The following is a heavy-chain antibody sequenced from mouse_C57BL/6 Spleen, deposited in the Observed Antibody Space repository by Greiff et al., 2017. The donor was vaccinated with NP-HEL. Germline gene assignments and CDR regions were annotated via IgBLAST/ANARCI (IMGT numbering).Heavy chain of an antibody. CDR1: GYTFTSYW. D-gene: IGHD1-1*01. CDR2: IYPGSGST. J-gene: IGHJ2*01. V-gene: IGHV1-55*01. CDR3: ARTGYGSSYGY. Sequence: QVQLQQSGAELVKPGASVKMSCKASGYTFTSYWITWVKQRPGQGLEWIGDIYPGSGSTNYNEKFKSKATMTVDTSSSTAYMQLSSLTYEDSAVYYCARTGYGSSYGYWGQGTTLTVSS.